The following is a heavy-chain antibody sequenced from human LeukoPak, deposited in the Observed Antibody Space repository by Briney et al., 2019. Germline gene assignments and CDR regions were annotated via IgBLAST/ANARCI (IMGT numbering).Heavy chain of an antibody. CDR1: GGSVNSGSYY. CDR2: IYTSGTT. D-gene: IGHD2-21*01. V-gene: IGHV4-61*09. Sequence: SQTLSLTCTVSGGSVNSGSYYWNWIRQSAGKGLEWIGHIYTSGTTNCNPSLKSRVTISVDTSKNQFSLKLNSVTAADTAVYYCARDDWIPGPCGASSGCSDAFDIWGQGTLVTVSS. CDR3: ARDDWIPGPCGASSGCSDAFDI. J-gene: IGHJ3*02.